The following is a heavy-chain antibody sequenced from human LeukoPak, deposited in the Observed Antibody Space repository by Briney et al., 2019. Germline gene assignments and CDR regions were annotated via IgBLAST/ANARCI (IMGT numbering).Heavy chain of an antibody. Sequence: SVKVSCKASGGTFSSYAISWVRQAPGQGLKWMGGIIPIFGTANYAQKFQGRVTITADESTSTAYMELSSLRSEDTAVYYCAREDSSGYYPKLGPWGQGTLVTVSS. V-gene: IGHV1-69*13. CDR3: AREDSSGYYPKLGP. CDR2: IIPIFGTA. CDR1: GGTFSSYA. J-gene: IGHJ5*02. D-gene: IGHD3-22*01.